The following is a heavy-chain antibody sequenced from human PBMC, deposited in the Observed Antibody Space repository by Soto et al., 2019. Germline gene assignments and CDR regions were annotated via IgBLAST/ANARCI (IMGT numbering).Heavy chain of an antibody. CDR2: IVPIFGTT. Sequence: QVQLVQAGAEVKKPGSSVKVSCKVSGGTFSNYDIDWVRLAPGHGLEWMGGIVPIFGTTYYTQMFQGRATIIANDSTTTAYLEMSSLRSEDTDIYYCARVEAVAGLYNYHGLDVWGQGTAVTVSS. D-gene: IGHD6-19*01. CDR1: GGTFSNYD. CDR3: ARVEAVAGLYNYHGLDV. V-gene: IGHV1-69*12. J-gene: IGHJ6*02.